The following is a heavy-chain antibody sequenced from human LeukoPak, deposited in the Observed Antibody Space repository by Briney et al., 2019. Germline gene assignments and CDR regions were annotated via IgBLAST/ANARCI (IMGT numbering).Heavy chain of an antibody. CDR1: GGTFSSYA. CDR3: AREYYYGSGSYYKD. CDR2: IIPILGIA. D-gene: IGHD3-10*01. V-gene: IGHV1-69*04. J-gene: IGHJ4*02. Sequence: SVKVPCKASGGTFSSYAISWVRQAPGQGLEWMGRIIPILGIANYAQKFQGRVTITADKSTSTAYMELSSLRSEDTAVYYCAREYYYGSGSYYKDWGQGTLVTVSS.